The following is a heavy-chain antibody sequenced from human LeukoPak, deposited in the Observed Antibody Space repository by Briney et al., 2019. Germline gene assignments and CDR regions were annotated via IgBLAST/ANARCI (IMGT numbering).Heavy chain of an antibody. V-gene: IGHV1-2*02. J-gene: IGHJ4*02. CDR1: GYTFTGYY. D-gene: IGHD1-26*01. Sequence: GASVKVSCKASGYTFTGYYMHWVRQAPGQGLEGMGWINPNSGGTNYAQKFQGRVTMTRDTSISPAYMELSRLRSDDTALYYGAGSVGYDYWGQGTLVTVSS. CDR2: INPNSGGT. CDR3: AGSVGYDY.